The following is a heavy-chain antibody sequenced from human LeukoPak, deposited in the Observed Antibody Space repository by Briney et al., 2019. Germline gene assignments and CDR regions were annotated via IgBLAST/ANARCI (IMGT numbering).Heavy chain of an antibody. V-gene: IGHV3-49*03. J-gene: IGHJ4*02. D-gene: IGHD2/OR15-2a*01. CDR3: TRDRRMTDH. CDR2: IRGKAAGGTA. CDR1: GFTFGDYS. Sequence: PGGSLRLFCTPSGFTFGDYSMTWFRQAPGKGLEWVSFIRGKAAGGTAEYAASVQGRFTLSRDDSKSIAYLQMNSLKTEDTAVYYCTRDRRMTDHWGQGTLVTVSS.